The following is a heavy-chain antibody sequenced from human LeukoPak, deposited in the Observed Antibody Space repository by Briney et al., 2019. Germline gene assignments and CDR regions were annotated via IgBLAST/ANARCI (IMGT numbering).Heavy chain of an antibody. Sequence: GGSLRLSCAASGFTFSSYPIHWVRQAPGKGLDWVTVISHDGTNSYYADSVKGRFTISRDNSQNTLYLQMNSLRGDDTAVYYCARGHWTLGFDSTRWYWIDYWGQGTLVAVSS. J-gene: IGHJ4*02. CDR3: ARGHWTLGFDSTRWYWIDY. CDR2: ISHDGTNS. D-gene: IGHD6-13*01. V-gene: IGHV3-30*14. CDR1: GFTFSSYP.